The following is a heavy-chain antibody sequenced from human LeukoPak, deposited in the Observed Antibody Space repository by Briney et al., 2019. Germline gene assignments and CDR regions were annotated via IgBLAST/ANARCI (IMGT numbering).Heavy chain of an antibody. J-gene: IGHJ4*02. V-gene: IGHV3-66*01. CDR2: IYSGGST. D-gene: IGHD3-22*01. CDR3: AGGGSGYYVFDY. Sequence: GGSLRLSCAASGFTVSSNYMSWVRQAPGKGLEWVSFIYSGGSTYYADSVKGRFTISRDNCKNTVYLQMNSLRAEDTAVYYCAGGGSGYYVFDYWGQGTLVTVSS. CDR1: GFTVSSNY.